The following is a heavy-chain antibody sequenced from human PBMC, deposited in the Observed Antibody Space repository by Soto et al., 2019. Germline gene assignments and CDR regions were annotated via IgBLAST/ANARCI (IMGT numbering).Heavy chain of an antibody. CDR2: IKQDGSEK. CDR3: ARGIRAGPNRYYFDY. D-gene: IGHD5-18*01. V-gene: IGHV3-7*01. J-gene: IGHJ4*02. Sequence: GGSLRLSCAASGFTFSSYWMSWVRQAPGKGLEWVANIKQDGSEKYYVDSVKGRFTISRDNAKNSLYLQMNSLRAEDTAVYYCARGIRAGPNRYYFDYWGQGTLVTVSS. CDR1: GFTFSSYW.